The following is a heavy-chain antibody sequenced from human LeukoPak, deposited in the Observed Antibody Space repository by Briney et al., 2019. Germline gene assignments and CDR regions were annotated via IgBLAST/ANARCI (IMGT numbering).Heavy chain of an antibody. J-gene: IGHJ6*02. CDR3: ARDHYYYGMDV. V-gene: IGHV4-59*01. CDR1: GGSIGSYY. CDR2: IYYSGST. Sequence: SETLSLTCTVSGGSIGSYYWSWIRQPPGKGLEWIGYIYYSGSTNYNPSLKSRVTISVDTSKNQFSLKLSSVTAADTAVYYCARDHYYYGMDVWGQGTTVTVSS.